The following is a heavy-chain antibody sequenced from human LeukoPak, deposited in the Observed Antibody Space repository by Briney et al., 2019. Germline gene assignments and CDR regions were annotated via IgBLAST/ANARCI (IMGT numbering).Heavy chain of an antibody. J-gene: IGHJ6*03. V-gene: IGHV1-24*01. CDR1: GYTFTGYY. Sequence: ASVKVSCKASGYTFTGYYMHWVRQAPGKGLEWMGGFDPEDGETIYAQKFQGRVTMTEDTSTDTAYMELSSLRSEDTAVYYCARDKAYSSSWYYYYMDVWGKGTTVTVSS. D-gene: IGHD6-13*01. CDR3: ARDKAYSSSWYYYYMDV. CDR2: FDPEDGET.